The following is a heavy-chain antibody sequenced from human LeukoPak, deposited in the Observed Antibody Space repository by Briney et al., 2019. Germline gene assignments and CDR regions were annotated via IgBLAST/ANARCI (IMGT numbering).Heavy chain of an antibody. D-gene: IGHD3-22*01. V-gene: IGHV1-69*13. CDR3: ACQGYDSSGYYYGGPNYYYYYGMDV. CDR1: GGTFSSYA. CDR2: IIPIFGTA. Sequence: SVKVSCKASGGTFSSYAISWVRQAPGQGLEWMGGIIPIFGTANYAQKFQGRVTITADESTSTAYMELSSLRSEDTAVYYCACQGYDSSGYYYGGPNYYYYYGMDVWGQGTTVTVSS. J-gene: IGHJ6*02.